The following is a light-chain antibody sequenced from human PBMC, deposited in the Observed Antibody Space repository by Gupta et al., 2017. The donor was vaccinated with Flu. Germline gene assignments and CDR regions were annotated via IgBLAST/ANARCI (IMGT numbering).Light chain of an antibody. CDR3: QQYGSSPLT. V-gene: IGKV3-20*01. Sequence: TLSLSPGERATLSCRTSQSVSSDSLAWYHQKPGQAPRLLIYGASNRATDIPDRFSGSGSGTDFTLTINRVEPEDFAVYYCQQYGSSPLTFGGGTRVEIK. CDR2: GAS. CDR1: QSVSSDS. J-gene: IGKJ4*01.